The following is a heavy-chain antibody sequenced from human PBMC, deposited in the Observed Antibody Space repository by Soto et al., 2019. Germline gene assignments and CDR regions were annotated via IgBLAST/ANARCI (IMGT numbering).Heavy chain of an antibody. Sequence: GGSLRLSCASSGFTFISYGMHWVRQAPGKGLEWVAVISYDGSNKYYADSVKGRFTISRDNSKNTLYLQMNSLRAEDTAVYYCAKVDFWSGRYYYYYGMDVWGQGTTVTVSS. CDR2: ISYDGSNK. CDR3: AKVDFWSGRYYYYYGMDV. CDR1: GFTFISYG. V-gene: IGHV3-30*18. J-gene: IGHJ6*02. D-gene: IGHD3-3*01.